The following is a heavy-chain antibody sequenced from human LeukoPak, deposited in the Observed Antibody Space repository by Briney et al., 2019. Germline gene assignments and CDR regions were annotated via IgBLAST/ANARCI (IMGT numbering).Heavy chain of an antibody. Sequence: GSLRLSCAASGFTFSDSWMSWVRQAPGKGLEWVANMNQDGSEKDYVDSVKGRFTISRDNARNSLYLQMGSLRAEDTAVYYCATYTHWVAGDVWGQGTTVTVSS. CDR3: ATYTHWVAGDV. CDR1: GFTFSDSW. J-gene: IGHJ6*02. CDR2: MNQDGSEK. D-gene: IGHD3-16*01. V-gene: IGHV3-7*01.